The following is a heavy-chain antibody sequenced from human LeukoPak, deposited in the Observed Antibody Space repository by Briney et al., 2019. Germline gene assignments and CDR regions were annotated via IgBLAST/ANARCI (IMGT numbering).Heavy chain of an antibody. CDR2: ISGSGVST. J-gene: IGHJ4*02. Sequence: PGRSLRLSCAASGLTFSSYGMHWVRQAPGKGLEWVSGISGSGVSTYYADSVKGRFTISRDSSKNTLYLQMNSLRADDTAIYYCAIDRRIAVTGFQGDYWGQGTLVTVSS. V-gene: IGHV3-23*01. CDR3: AIDRRIAVTGFQGDY. CDR1: GLTFSSYG. D-gene: IGHD6-13*01.